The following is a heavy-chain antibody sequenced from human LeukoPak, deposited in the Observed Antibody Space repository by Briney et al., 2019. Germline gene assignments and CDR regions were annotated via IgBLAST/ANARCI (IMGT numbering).Heavy chain of an antibody. CDR2: ISYDGSNK. J-gene: IGHJ3*02. CDR3: AKDRGPVGATGAFDI. CDR1: GFTFSSYG. V-gene: IGHV3-30*18. D-gene: IGHD1-26*01. Sequence: GGSLRLSCAASGFTFSSYGMHWVRQAPGKGLEWVAVISYDGSNKYYADSVKGRFTISRDNSKNTLYLRMNSLRAEDTAVYYCAKDRGPVGATGAFDIWGQGTMVTVSS.